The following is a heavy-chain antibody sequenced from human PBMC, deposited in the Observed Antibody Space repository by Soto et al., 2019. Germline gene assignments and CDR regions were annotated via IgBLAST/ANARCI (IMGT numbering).Heavy chain of an antibody. Sequence: EVQLVESGGGLVKPGGSLRLSCAASGFTFSSYSMNWVRQAPGKGLEWVSSISSSSSYIYYADSVKGRFTISRDNAKNSLYLQMNSLRAEDTAVYYCARDQSGEDDAFDIWGKGTMVTVSS. V-gene: IGHV3-21*01. J-gene: IGHJ3*02. CDR2: ISSSSSYI. D-gene: IGHD2-15*01. CDR1: GFTFSSYS. CDR3: ARDQSGEDDAFDI.